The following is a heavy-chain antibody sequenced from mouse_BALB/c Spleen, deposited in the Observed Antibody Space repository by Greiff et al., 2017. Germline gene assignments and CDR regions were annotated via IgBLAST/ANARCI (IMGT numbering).Heavy chain of an antibody. V-gene: IGHV1-12*01. CDR3: AREGVFPYYYAMDY. Sequence: LQQPGAELVKPGASVKMSCKASGYTFTSYNMHWVKQTPGQGLEWIGAIYPGNGDTSYNQKFKGKATLTADKSSSTAYMQLSSLTSEDSAVYVCAREGVFPYYYAMDYWGQGTSVTVSS. CDR1: GYTFTSYN. D-gene: IGHD2-10*02. J-gene: IGHJ4*01. CDR2: IYPGNGDT.